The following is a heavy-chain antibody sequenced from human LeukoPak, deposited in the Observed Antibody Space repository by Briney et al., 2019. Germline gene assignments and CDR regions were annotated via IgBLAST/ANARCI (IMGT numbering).Heavy chain of an antibody. CDR1: GGTFNSYT. CDR2: IIPIFGTA. CDR3: ARTRDWGWWFDP. D-gene: IGHD7-27*01. V-gene: IGHV1-69*01. J-gene: IGHJ5*02. Sequence: GSSVKVSCKASGGTFNSYTISWVRQAPGQGLEWMGGIIPIFGTANYAQKFQGRVTITADESTSTAYMELSSLRSEDTAVYYCARTRDWGWWFDPWGQGTLVTVSS.